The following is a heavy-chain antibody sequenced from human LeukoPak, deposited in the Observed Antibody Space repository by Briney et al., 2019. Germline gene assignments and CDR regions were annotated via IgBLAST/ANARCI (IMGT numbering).Heavy chain of an antibody. V-gene: IGHV4-59*01. J-gene: IGHJ5*01. Sequence: SETLSLTCTVSGGSITSYYGSWIRQPPGKGLEWIGYFYYSGSTNYNPSLKSRVTISVDTSKNQFSLRLSSVTAVDTAVYYCARATTVTLNWFDSRLQAGMVSVCS. D-gene: IGHD4-17*01. CDR3: ARATTVTLNWFDS. CDR1: GGSITSYY. CDR2: FYYSGST.